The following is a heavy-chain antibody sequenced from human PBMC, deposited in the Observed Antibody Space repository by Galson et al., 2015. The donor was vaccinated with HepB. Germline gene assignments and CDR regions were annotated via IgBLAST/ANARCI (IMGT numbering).Heavy chain of an antibody. CDR2: ISKSSSTI. CDR1: GFTFSSYS. Sequence: SLRLSCAASGFTFSSYSMNWVRQAPGKGLEWVSYISKSSSTIYYADSVKGRFTISRDNAKNSLYLQMNSLRAEDTAVYYCARDSLSVWGGSYYDYYYGMDVWGQGTTVTVSS. V-gene: IGHV3-48*04. CDR3: ARDSLSVWGGSYYDYYYGMDV. D-gene: IGHD1-26*01. J-gene: IGHJ6*02.